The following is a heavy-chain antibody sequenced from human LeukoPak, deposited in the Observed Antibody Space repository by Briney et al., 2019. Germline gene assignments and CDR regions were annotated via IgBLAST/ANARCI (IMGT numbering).Heavy chain of an antibody. D-gene: IGHD5-12*01. CDR2: IYYSGST. CDR1: GGSISSYY. J-gene: IGHJ4*02. CDR3: ARAGVATITVDY. V-gene: IGHV4-59*01. Sequence: SETLSLTCTVSGGSISSYYWSWIRQPPGKGLEWIGYIYYSGSTNYNPSLKSRVTISVDTSKNQFSLKLSSVTAADTAVYYCARAGVATITVDYWGQGTLVTVSS.